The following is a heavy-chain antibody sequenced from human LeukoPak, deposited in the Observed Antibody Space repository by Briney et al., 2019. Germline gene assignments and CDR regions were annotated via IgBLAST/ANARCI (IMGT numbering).Heavy chain of an antibody. D-gene: IGHD3-9*01. V-gene: IGHV1-69*01. CDR2: IIPIFGTA. CDR1: EGTYTRYA. J-gene: IGHJ6*03. CDR3: ASGPNIFFNAPAKDYYYYMDV. Sequence: ASVKVSCTASEGTYTRYAISWVRQAPGQGLEWMGGIIPIFGTAKYEQKFQGRVTITADEATSTAYMELSSLRSEETAVYYCASGPNIFFNAPAKDYYYYMDVWGKGTTVTVSS.